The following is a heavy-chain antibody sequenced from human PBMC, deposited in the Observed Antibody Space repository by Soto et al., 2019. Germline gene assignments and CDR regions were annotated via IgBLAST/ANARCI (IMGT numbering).Heavy chain of an antibody. Sequence: PGGSLRLSCAASGFTFSSYWMSWVRQAPGKGLEWVANIKQDGSEKYYVDSVKGRFTISRDNAKNSLYLQMNSPRAEDTAVYYCARDSTRKQWLAPGFDYWGQGTLVTVSS. J-gene: IGHJ4*02. CDR2: IKQDGSEK. CDR1: GFTFSSYW. V-gene: IGHV3-7*01. CDR3: ARDSTRKQWLAPGFDY. D-gene: IGHD6-19*01.